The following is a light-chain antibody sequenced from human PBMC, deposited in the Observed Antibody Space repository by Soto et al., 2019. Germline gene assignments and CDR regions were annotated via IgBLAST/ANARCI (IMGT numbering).Light chain of an antibody. CDR3: SSYKSSSTLYG. V-gene: IGLV2-14*01. J-gene: IGLJ1*01. CDR1: SSDVGGYNF. Sequence: QSVLTQPASVSGSPGQSITISCTGTSSDVGGYNFVSWYQQHPGKAPKLMIYDVTNRPSGGSNRFSGSKSGNTASLTISGFQAEYEADYYCSSYKSSSTLYGFGTGTKVPS. CDR2: DVT.